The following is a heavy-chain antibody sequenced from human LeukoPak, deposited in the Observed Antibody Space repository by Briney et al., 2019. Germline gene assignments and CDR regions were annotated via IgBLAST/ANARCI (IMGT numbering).Heavy chain of an antibody. CDR2: ISSSSSYI. J-gene: IGHJ4*02. V-gene: IGHV3-21*04. D-gene: IGHD5-18*01. Sequence: GGSLRLSCAASGFTFSSYSMHWVRQAPGKGLEWVSSISSSSSYIYYADSVKGRFTISRDNAKNSLYLQMNSLRAEDTAVYYCARTGWEYSYGIDYWGQGTLVTVSS. CDR1: GFTFSSYS. CDR3: ARTGWEYSYGIDY.